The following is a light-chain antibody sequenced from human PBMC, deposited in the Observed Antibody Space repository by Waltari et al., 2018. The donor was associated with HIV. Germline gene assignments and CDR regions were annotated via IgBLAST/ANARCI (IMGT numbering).Light chain of an antibody. J-gene: IGLJ3*02. CDR3: QVWYTNSHHPGV. V-gene: IGLV3-21*04. CDR1: NIGSKS. CDR2: EDS. Sequence: SYVLTQPPSVSVAPGKTAGITCGGNNIGSKSVHWYQQKPGQAPVLVIYEDSDRPAGIPERFSVSNSGNTATLTISRVEAGDEADYYCQVWYTNSHHPGVFGGGTKLTVL.